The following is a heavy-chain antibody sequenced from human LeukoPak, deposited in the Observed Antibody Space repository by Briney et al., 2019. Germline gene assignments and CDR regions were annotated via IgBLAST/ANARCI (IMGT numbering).Heavy chain of an antibody. CDR1: GFTFSNAW. CDR3: AKGGVPVVSPAVN. V-gene: IGHV3-30*18. Sequence: GGSLRLSCVVSGFTFSNAWMSWVRQAPGKGLEWVAVISYDGSNKYYADSVKGRFTISRDNSKNTLYLQMNSLRAEDTAVYYCAKGGVPVVSPAVNWGQGTLVTVSS. D-gene: IGHD2-2*01. J-gene: IGHJ4*02. CDR2: ISYDGSNK.